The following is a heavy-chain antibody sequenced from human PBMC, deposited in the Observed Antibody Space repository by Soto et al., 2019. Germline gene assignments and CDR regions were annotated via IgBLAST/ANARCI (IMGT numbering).Heavy chain of an antibody. V-gene: IGHV3-7*04. CDR1: GFTFSIYW. CDR2: IKQDGSEK. Sequence: GGSLRLSCVACGFTFSIYWMSLVFQAPGKGLEWVANIKQDGSEKYYVDSVKGRFTISRDNAKNSLYLQMNSLRAEDTAVYYCARDLASTTIPNYWGQGTLVTVSS. J-gene: IGHJ4*02. D-gene: IGHD4-17*01. CDR3: ARDLASTTIPNY.